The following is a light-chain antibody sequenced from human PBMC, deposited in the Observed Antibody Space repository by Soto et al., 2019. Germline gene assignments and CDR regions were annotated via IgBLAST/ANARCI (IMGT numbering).Light chain of an antibody. J-gene: IGLJ1*01. Sequence: QSALTQPPSASGSPGQSVTISCTGTSSDVGGYNYVSWYQQHPGKAPKLMIYEVSKRPSGVPDRFSGSKSGNTASLTVSGLQAEDEADYYCSSYAGSNNPFMVFGTGTKLTVL. CDR1: SSDVGGYNY. CDR2: EVS. V-gene: IGLV2-8*01. CDR3: SSYAGSNNPFMV.